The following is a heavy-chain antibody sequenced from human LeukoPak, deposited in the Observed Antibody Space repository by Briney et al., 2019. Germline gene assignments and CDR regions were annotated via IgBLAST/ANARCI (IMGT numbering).Heavy chain of an antibody. J-gene: IGHJ4*02. Sequence: ASVKVSCKVSGYTLTELSMHWVRQALGKGLEWMGGFDPEDGETIYAQKFQGRVTMTEDTSTDTAYMELSSLRSEDTAVYYCARDQGLTGYFDYWGQGALVTVSS. CDR2: FDPEDGET. V-gene: IGHV1-24*01. CDR3: ARDQGLTGYFDY. CDR1: GYTLTELS. D-gene: IGHD3-9*01.